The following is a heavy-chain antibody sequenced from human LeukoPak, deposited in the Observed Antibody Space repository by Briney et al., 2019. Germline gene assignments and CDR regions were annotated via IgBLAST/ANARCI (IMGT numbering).Heavy chain of an antibody. Sequence: GRSLRLSCAASGFTFDDYAMHWVRQAPGKGLEWVSGISWNSGSIGYADSVKGRFTIFRDNAKNSLYLQMNSLRAEDMALYYCAKATIFGVVIGDAFDIWGQGTMVTVSS. CDR3: AKATIFGVVIGDAFDI. V-gene: IGHV3-9*03. CDR1: GFTFDDYA. CDR2: ISWNSGSI. J-gene: IGHJ3*02. D-gene: IGHD3-3*01.